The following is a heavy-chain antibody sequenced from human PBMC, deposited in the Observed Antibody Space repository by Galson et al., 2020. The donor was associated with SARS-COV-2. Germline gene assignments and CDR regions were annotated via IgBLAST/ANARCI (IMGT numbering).Heavy chain of an antibody. J-gene: IGHJ6*02. Sequence: PGGSLRLSCAASGFTFSSYAMSWVRQAPGKGLEWVSAISGSGGSTYYPDSVKGRFTISRDNSKNTLYLQMNSLRAEDTAVYYCAKDGGCSGGSCYYYYGMDVWGQGTTVTVSS. D-gene: IGHD2-15*01. CDR3: AKDGGCSGGSCYYYYGMDV. V-gene: IGHV3-23*01. CDR1: GFTFSSYA. CDR2: ISGSGGST.